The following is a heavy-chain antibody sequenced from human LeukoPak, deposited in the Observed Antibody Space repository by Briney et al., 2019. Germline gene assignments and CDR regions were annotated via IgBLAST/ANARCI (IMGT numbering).Heavy chain of an antibody. CDR1: GSTFSSYW. J-gene: IGHJ4*02. D-gene: IGHD3-22*01. CDR3: AKHRFESGGYHSTD. CDR2: ISYDGSNK. V-gene: IGHV3-30*18. Sequence: GGSLRLSCAASGSTFSSYWMSWVRQAPGKGLEWVAVISYDGSNKYYADSVKGRYTISRDNSKNTLYLQMNSLRAEDTAVYYCAKHRFESGGYHSTDWGQGTLVTVSS.